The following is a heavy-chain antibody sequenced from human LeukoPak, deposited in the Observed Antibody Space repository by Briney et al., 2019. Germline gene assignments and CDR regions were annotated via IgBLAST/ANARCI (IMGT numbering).Heavy chain of an antibody. V-gene: IGHV4-61*08. CDR1: GGSISSGGYS. J-gene: IGHJ3*01. CDR3: ARWGQHTALRVHAFDV. CDR2: GHYSGST. Sequence: SETLSLTCAVSGGSISSGGYSWSWIRQPPGKGLEWIGYGHYSGSTFYNPSLNSRVTLSVDTSTNQFSLKLRSVTAADTAVYYCARWGQHTALRVHAFDVWGLGTMVTVSS. D-gene: IGHD3-16*01.